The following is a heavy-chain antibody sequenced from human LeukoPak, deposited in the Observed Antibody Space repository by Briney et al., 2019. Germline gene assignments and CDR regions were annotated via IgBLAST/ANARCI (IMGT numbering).Heavy chain of an antibody. J-gene: IGHJ6*02. V-gene: IGHV3-33*01. D-gene: IGHD3-10*01. CDR2: IWFDGNKK. Sequence: GGSLRLSCAASGFTFSSYGMHWVRQAPGKGLEWVALIWFDGNKKDYVDSVKGRFTISRDNSKKTLYLQMNSLRAEDTALYYCARAYYHASGGAFGMDVWGQGTTVTVSS. CDR1: GFTFSSYG. CDR3: ARAYYHASGGAFGMDV.